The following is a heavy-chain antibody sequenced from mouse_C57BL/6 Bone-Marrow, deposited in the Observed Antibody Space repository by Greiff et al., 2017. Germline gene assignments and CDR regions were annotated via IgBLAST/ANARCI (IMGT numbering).Heavy chain of an antibody. V-gene: IGHV1-82*01. D-gene: IGHD1-3*01. CDR1: GYAFSSSW. Sequence: QVQLQQSGPELVKPGASVKISCKASGYAFSSSWMNWVKQRPGKGLEWIGRIYPGDGDTNYNGKFKGKATLTADKSSSTAYMQLSSLTSEDSAVYFCSRWGVGDYFYYWGQGTTLTVSS. CDR3: SRWGVGDYFYY. CDR2: IYPGDGDT. J-gene: IGHJ2*01.